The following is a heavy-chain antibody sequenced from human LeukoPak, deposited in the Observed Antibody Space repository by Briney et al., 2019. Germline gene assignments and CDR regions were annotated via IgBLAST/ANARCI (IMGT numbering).Heavy chain of an antibody. D-gene: IGHD2-2*01. CDR3: ARVSCSSTSCPRRDALDV. CDR1: GGSISYYY. CDR2: IYYSGST. V-gene: IGHV4-59*01. J-gene: IGHJ3*01. Sequence: SETLSLTCTVSGGSISYYYWSWIRQPPGKGLERIGYIYYSGSTNYNPSLKSRVTISVDTSKNQFSLNLSSVTTADTAVYYCARVSCSSTSCPRRDALDVWGQGTKVTVSS.